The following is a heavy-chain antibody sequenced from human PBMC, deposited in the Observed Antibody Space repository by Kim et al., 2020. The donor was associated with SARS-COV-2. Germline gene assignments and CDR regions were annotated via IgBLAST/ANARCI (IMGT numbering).Heavy chain of an antibody. J-gene: IGHJ5*02. D-gene: IGHD3-22*01. CDR2: IKQDGSEK. V-gene: IGHV3-7*03. CDR3: ARAGIVVVPDAWFDP. CDR1: GFTFSSYW. Sequence: GGSLRLSCAASGFTFSSYWMSWVRQAPGKGLEWMANIKQDGSEKYYVDSVKGRFTTSRDNAKNSLYLQMNSLRAEDTAVYYCARAGIVVVPDAWFDPWGQGTLVTVSS.